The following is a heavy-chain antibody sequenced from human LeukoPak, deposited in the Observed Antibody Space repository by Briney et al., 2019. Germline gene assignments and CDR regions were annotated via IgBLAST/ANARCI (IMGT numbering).Heavy chain of an antibody. J-gene: IGHJ4*02. CDR2: IKKDGSER. D-gene: IGHD1-14*01. CDR3: ARESGGLDY. V-gene: IGHV3-7*01. Sequence: PGGSLRLSCAASGFSFSTSWMGWVRQAPGKGLEWVADIKKDGSERYYVDSVKGRFTISRDNAKNSLYLQMNSLRAEDTAVYYCARESGGLDYWGQGTLVTVSS. CDR1: GFSFSTSW.